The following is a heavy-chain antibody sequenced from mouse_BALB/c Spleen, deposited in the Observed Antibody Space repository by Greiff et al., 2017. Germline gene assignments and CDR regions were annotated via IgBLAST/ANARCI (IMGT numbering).Heavy chain of an antibody. J-gene: IGHJ4*01. V-gene: IGHV5-17*02. CDR3: ARGQYGNYDYAMDY. D-gene: IGHD2-10*02. CDR1: GFTFSSFG. CDR2: ISSGSSTI. Sequence: EVQRVESGGGLVQPGGSRKLSCAASGFTFSSFGMHWVRQAPEKGLEWVAYISSGSSTIYYADTVKGRFTISRDNPKNTLFLQMTSLRSEDTAMYYCARGQYGNYDYAMDYWGQGTSVTVSS.